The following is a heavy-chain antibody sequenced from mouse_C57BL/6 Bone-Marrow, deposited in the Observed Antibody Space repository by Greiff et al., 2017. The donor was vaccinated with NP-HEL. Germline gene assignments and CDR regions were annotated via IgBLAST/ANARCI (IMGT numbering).Heavy chain of an antibody. J-gene: IGHJ2*01. D-gene: IGHD1-1*01. V-gene: IGHV1-55*01. CDR3: ARSRITTVVFDY. CDR1: GYTFTSYW. Sequence: QVQLQQPGAELVKPGASVKMSCKASGYTFTSYWITWVKQRPGHGLEWIGDIYPGSGSTNYNEKFKSKATMTVDTSSSPAYMQLSSLTSEDSAVYYCARSRITTVVFDYWGQGTTLTVSS. CDR2: IYPGSGST.